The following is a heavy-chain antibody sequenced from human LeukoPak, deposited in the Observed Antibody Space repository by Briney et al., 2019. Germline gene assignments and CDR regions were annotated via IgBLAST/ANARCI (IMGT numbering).Heavy chain of an antibody. CDR3: ARVPISTTARGYFDY. CDR2: IYYSGST. J-gene: IGHJ4*02. Sequence: SETLSLTCTVSGGPVSSGSYYWSWIRQPPGKGLEWIGYIYYSGSTTYNPSLKSRVTISVDTSKNKFSLKLSSVTAADTAVYYCARVPISTTARGYFDYWGQGTLVTVSS. CDR1: GGPVSSGSYY. V-gene: IGHV4-61*01. D-gene: IGHD4-17*01.